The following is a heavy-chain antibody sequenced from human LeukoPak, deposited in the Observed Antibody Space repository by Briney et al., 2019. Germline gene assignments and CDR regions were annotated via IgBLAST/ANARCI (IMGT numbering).Heavy chain of an antibody. CDR2: IRYDGSNK. D-gene: IGHD4-23*01. CDR1: GFTFSSYG. J-gene: IGHJ4*02. Sequence: GGSLRLSCAASGFTFSSYGMHWVRQAPGKGLEWVAFIRYDGSNKYYADSVKGRFTISRDNSKNTLYLQMNSLKGDDTAVYYCAKVGGKADHFDYWGQGTLVTVSS. V-gene: IGHV3-30*02. CDR3: AKVGGKADHFDY.